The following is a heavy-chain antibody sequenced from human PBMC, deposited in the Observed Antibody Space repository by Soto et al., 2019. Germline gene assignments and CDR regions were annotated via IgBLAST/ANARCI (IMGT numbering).Heavy chain of an antibody. CDR2: ISSSSSYI. D-gene: IGHD6-6*01. J-gene: IGHJ4*02. CDR3: ATDMSGSSSGGVDY. V-gene: IGHV3-21*01. Sequence: EVQLVESGGGLVKPGGSLRLSCAASGFTFSSYSMNWVRQAPGKGLEWVSSISSSSSYIYYADSVKGRFTISRDNAKNSLYLQMNSLRAEDTAVYYCATDMSGSSSGGVDYWGQGTLVTVSS. CDR1: GFTFSSYS.